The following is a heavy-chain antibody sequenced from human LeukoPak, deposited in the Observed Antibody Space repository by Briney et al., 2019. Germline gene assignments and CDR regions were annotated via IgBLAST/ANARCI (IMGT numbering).Heavy chain of an antibody. CDR3: IRGSSSY. CDR2: IDPDGSDI. CDR1: GLTISKSW. J-gene: IGHJ4*02. Sequence: GVSLRLSCAVSGLTISKSWMSWVRQAPGKGLEWVANIDPDGSDIYYVDSVKGRFTVSRDNAKNSLYLQMNSLRVEDTGTYYCIRGSSSYWGQGTLVTV. V-gene: IGHV3-7*04.